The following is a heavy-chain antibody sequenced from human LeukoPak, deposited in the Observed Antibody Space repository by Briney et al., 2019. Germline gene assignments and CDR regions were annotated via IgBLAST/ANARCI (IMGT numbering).Heavy chain of an antibody. V-gene: IGHV3-7*01. Sequence: GGSLRLSCAASGFTFSSYWMSWVRQAPGKGLEWVANIKQDGSEKYYVDSVKGRFTVSRDNAKNSLYLQMNSLRAEDTAVYYCARDLLDYGSAFDIWGQGTMVTVSS. CDR3: ARDLLDYGSAFDI. CDR1: GFTFSSYW. D-gene: IGHD3-10*01. J-gene: IGHJ3*02. CDR2: IKQDGSEK.